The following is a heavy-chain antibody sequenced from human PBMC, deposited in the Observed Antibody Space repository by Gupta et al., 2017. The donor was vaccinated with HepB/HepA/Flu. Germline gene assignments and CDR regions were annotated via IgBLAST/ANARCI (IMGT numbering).Heavy chain of an antibody. D-gene: IGHD1-26*01. J-gene: IGHJ4*02. CDR2: IHYNGDT. CDR1: GDSISSYY. Sequence: QVQLQESGPGLVKPSETLSLTCSVSGDSISSYYWSWFRQPPGKGLEWIAYIHYNGDTNYNPSLKSRVTISLDTSKNQFSLRLNSATAADTAVYYCARHFTGGTYPLDYWGQGTLVTVSS. CDR3: ARHFTGGTYPLDY. V-gene: IGHV4-59*08.